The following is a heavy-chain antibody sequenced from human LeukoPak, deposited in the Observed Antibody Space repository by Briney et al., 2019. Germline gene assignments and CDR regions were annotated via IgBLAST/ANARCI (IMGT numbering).Heavy chain of an antibody. CDR1: GFIFDDYA. V-gene: IGHV3-9*01. CDR3: ARGVGGFFSTYNWFDP. CDR2: ISWRSGSI. D-gene: IGHD2-15*01. Sequence: GRSLRLSCTASGFIFDDYAMHWVRQAPGKGLEWVSGISWRSGSIICGLCGGPIHHLQRLRQELSLYLQMDNLRAEDTAFYYCARGVGGFFSTYNWFDPWGQGTLVTVSS. J-gene: IGHJ5*02.